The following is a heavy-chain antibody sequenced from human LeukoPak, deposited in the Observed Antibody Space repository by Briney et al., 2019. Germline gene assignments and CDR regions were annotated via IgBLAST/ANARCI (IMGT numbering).Heavy chain of an antibody. Sequence: GGSLRLSCAASGFTFSDYYMSWLRQAPGKGLEWVSYISSSGSTIYYADSVKGRFTISRDNAKNSLYLQMNSLRAEDTAVYYCARADAHPFYYYYGMDVWGQGTTVTVSS. J-gene: IGHJ6*02. CDR2: ISSSGSTI. CDR1: GFTFSDYY. CDR3: ARADAHPFYYYYGMDV. V-gene: IGHV3-11*01. D-gene: IGHD3-16*01.